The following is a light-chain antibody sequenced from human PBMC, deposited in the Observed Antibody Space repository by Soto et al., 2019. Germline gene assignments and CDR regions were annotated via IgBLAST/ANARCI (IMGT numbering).Light chain of an antibody. Sequence: QSVLTQPPSVSGAPGQRVTISCTGSSSNIGALYDVHWYQQLPGTAPKLLIYVNNNRPSGVPDRFSGSKSGTSASLAITGLQAEDEADYYCQSYDSGLSGYVVFGGGTKLTVL. V-gene: IGLV1-40*01. J-gene: IGLJ2*01. CDR2: VNN. CDR3: QSYDSGLSGYVV. CDR1: SSNIGALYD.